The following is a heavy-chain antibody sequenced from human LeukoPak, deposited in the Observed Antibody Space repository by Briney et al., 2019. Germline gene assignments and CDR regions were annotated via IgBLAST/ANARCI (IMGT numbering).Heavy chain of an antibody. Sequence: GGSLRLSCAASGFTFSSYSMNWLRQAPGKGLEWVSSISSSSSYIYYADSVKGRFTISRDNAKNSLYLQMNSLRAEDTAVYYCARDHDDSGHYDFWSGYYRGTNAFDIWGQGTMVTVSS. CDR3: ARDHDDSGHYDFWSGYYRGTNAFDI. V-gene: IGHV3-21*01. CDR2: ISSSSSYI. CDR1: GFTFSSYS. J-gene: IGHJ3*02. D-gene: IGHD3-3*01.